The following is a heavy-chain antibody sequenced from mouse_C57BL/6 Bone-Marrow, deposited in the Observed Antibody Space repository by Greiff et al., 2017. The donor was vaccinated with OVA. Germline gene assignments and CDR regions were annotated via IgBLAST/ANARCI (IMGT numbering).Heavy chain of an antibody. CDR1: GYTFTSYW. J-gene: IGHJ2*01. V-gene: IGHV1-64*01. CDR3: AREGLRDYGSRFDY. CDR2: IHPNSGST. Sequence: QVQLQQPGAELVKPGASVKLSCKASGYTFTSYWMHWVKQRPGQGLEWIGMIHPNSGSTNYNEKFKSKATLTVDKSSSTAYMQLSSLTSEDSAVYYCAREGLRDYGSRFDYCGQGTTLTVSS. D-gene: IGHD1-1*01.